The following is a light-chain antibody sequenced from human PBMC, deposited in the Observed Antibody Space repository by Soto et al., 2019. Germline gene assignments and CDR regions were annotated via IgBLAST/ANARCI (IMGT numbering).Light chain of an antibody. CDR3: QHYENYPRT. Sequence: DIQMIQSPSSLSASVGDRVTITCLASQGIGIYVAWFQQEAGKAPKSLIYDASRLQSGVPSRFSGSGSGTDFPLTINSLQPDDFATYYCQHYENYPRTFGGGTRVEIK. J-gene: IGKJ4*01. V-gene: IGKV1-16*01. CDR2: DAS. CDR1: QGIGIY.